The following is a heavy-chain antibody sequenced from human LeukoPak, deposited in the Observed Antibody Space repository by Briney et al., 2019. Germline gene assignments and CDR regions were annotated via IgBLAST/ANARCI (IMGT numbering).Heavy chain of an antibody. CDR1: GFTFSSYW. CDR2: IKQDGSEK. J-gene: IGHJ1*01. Sequence: GGSLRLSCAASGFTFSSYWMSWVRQAPGKGLEWVANIKQDGSEKYYVDSVKGRFTISRDNAKNTLYLQMNSLRAEDTAVYYCARDNGVEYFQHWGQGTLVTVSS. D-gene: IGHD3-10*01. CDR3: ARDNGVEYFQH. V-gene: IGHV3-7*01.